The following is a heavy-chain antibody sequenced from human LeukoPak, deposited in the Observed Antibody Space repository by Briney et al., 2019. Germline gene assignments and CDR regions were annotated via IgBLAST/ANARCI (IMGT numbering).Heavy chain of an antibody. J-gene: IGHJ6*02. V-gene: IGHV3-30*18. CDR3: AKRDYFGSVDSYYAMDV. CDR2: ISYDGNNK. CDR1: GFTFSSYG. Sequence: GGSLRLSCAASGFTFSSYGMHWVRQAPGKGLEWVAVISYDGNNKYYGDSVEGRFTISRDNSKNTLYLQMNSLGAEDTAVYHCAKRDYFGSVDSYYAMDVWGQGTTVTVSS. D-gene: IGHD3-10*01.